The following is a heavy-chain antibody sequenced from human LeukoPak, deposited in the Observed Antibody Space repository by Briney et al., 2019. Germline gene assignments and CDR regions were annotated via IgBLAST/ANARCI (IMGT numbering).Heavy chain of an antibody. CDR3: ARDRQRAAAYYFDH. CDR1: GFTFSTYA. CDR2: IAADGRDK. Sequence: ERSLRLSCAASGFTFSTYAMHWVRQAPGKGLEWVAVIAADGRDKHHADSVKGRFTISRDNSNNAIYLEMNSLRADDTAAYYCARDRQRAAAYYFDHWGQGALVTVSS. V-gene: IGHV3-30*04. J-gene: IGHJ4*02. D-gene: IGHD6-25*01.